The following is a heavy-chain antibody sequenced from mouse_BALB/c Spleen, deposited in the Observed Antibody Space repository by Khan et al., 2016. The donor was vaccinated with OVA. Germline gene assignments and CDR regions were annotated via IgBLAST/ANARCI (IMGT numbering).Heavy chain of an antibody. Sequence: QVQLQQPGAELVRPGVSVKISCKGSGYTFTDFTMHWVKQSHAVSLEWIGVISTYYGDADYNQKFKGKATMNVDKSSNTANLDLARLTYEDSSSYYCARGGGGDRFLYWGQGTLVTVSA. CDR3: ARGGGGDRFLY. CDR2: ISTYYGDA. CDR1: GYTFTDFT. J-gene: IGHJ3*01. V-gene: IGHV1S137*01.